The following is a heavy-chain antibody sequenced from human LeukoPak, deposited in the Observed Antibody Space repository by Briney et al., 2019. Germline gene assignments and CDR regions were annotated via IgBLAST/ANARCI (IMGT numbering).Heavy chain of an antibody. CDR3: ARTIFDYGDPPTGY. D-gene: IGHD4-17*01. Sequence: ASVKVSCKASGYTFTSYGISWVRQAPGQGLEWVGWISAYNGNTNYAQKLQGRVTMTTDTSTSTAYMELRSLRSDDTAVYYCARTIFDYGDPPTGYWDQGTLVTVSS. CDR2: ISAYNGNT. CDR1: GYTFTSYG. V-gene: IGHV1-18*01. J-gene: IGHJ4*02.